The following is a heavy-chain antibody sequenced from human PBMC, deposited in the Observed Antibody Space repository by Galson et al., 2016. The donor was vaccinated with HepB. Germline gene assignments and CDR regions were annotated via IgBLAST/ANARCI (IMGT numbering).Heavy chain of an antibody. CDR2: ISSSRSYI. Sequence: SLRLSCAASGFPFSDFTMNWVRQAPGKGLEWISLISSSRSYIYYADPVKGRFTISRDNAKNSLYLLMNNLRAEDTAVYYCARDSLGGFGAHDYWGQGSLVTVSS. CDR1: GFPFSDFT. J-gene: IGHJ4*02. CDR3: ARDSLGGFGAHDY. D-gene: IGHD5-12*01. V-gene: IGHV3-21*01.